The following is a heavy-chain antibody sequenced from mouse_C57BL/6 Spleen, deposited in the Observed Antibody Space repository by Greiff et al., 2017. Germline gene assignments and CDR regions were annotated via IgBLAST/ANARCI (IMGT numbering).Heavy chain of an antibody. Sequence: PGQRLEWIGYINPSSGYTKYNQKFKDKATLTADKSSSTAYMQLSSLTSEDSAVYYCARGGSSYCYFGGWGTGTTVTVSS. J-gene: IGHJ1*03. D-gene: IGHD1-1*01. V-gene: IGHV1-4*01. CDR2: INPSSGYT. CDR3: ARGGSSYCYFGG.